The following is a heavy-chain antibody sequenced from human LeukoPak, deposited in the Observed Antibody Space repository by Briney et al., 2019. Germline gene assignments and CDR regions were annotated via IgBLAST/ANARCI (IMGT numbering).Heavy chain of an antibody. CDR2: INPNSGGT. D-gene: IGHD3-9*01. CDR1: GYTFSGYY. CDR3: ARDLTGATYYISWFDP. V-gene: IGHV1-2*02. Sequence: GASVKVSCKASGYTFSGYYIHWVRQAPGQGLEWMGWINPNSGGTNYAQKFQGRVTMTRDTSISTAYMELSRLTSDDTAVYYCARDLTGATYYISWFDPWGQGTLVTVFS. J-gene: IGHJ5*01.